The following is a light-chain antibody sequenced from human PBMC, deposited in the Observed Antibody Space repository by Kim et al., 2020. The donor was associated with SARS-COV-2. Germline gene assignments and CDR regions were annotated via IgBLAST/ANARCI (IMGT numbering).Light chain of an antibody. CDR2: EVT. CDR1: RGDLGSYKY. Sequence: PGQSCAISCSGTRGDLGSYKYVSWYQQHPGKSPKLIIYEVTKRPSGVPDRFSGSMSGNTASLTVSGLQPEDEADYYCASHGGYDYVFGTGTKVTVL. V-gene: IGLV2-8*01. J-gene: IGLJ1*01. CDR3: ASHGGYDYV.